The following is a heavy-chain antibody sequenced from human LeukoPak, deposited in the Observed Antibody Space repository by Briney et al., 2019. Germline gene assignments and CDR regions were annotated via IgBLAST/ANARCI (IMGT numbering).Heavy chain of an antibody. CDR3: ARVRSGGSYFDY. J-gene: IGHJ4*02. Sequence: PSQTLSLTCAVSGGSISSGGYSWSWIRQPPGKGLEWIGYIYHSGSTYYNPSLKSRVTISVDTSKNQFSLKLSSVTAADTAVYYCARVRSGGSYFDYWGQGTLVTVSS. V-gene: IGHV4-30-2*01. CDR1: GGSISSGGYS. D-gene: IGHD2-15*01. CDR2: IYHSGST.